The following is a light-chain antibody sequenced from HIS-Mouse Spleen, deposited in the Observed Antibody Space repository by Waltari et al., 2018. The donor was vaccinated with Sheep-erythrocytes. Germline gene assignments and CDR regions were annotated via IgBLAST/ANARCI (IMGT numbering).Light chain of an antibody. CDR1: ALPKQY. J-gene: IGLJ2*01. V-gene: IGLV3-25*03. Sequence: SYELTQPPSVSVSPGQTARITCSGDALPKQYAYWYQQTPGQAPVLVIYKDSERPSGIHERFSGSSSGTTVTLTISGVQAEDEADYYCQSADSSGTYPVFGGGTKLTVL. CDR3: QSADSSGTYPV. CDR2: KDS.